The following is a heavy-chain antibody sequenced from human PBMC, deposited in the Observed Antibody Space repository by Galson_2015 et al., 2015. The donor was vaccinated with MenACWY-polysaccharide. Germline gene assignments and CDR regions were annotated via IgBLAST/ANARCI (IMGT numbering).Heavy chain of an antibody. D-gene: IGHD6-13*01. J-gene: IGHJ3*02. CDR1: GSRFSNSG. V-gene: IGHV3-33*01. CDR3: AREGSRIVFHAFDI. CDR2: IQYDGSNK. Sequence: SLRLSCAASGSRFSNSGMHWVRQAPGKGLEWVAVIQYDGSNKAFADSVKGRFTISRDNSKNTLFLEMNSPRAEDTAVYFCAREGSRIVFHAFDIWGQGTMVTVSS.